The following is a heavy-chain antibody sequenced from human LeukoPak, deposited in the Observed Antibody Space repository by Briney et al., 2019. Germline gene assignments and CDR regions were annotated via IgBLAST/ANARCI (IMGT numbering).Heavy chain of an antibody. D-gene: IGHD4-23*01. J-gene: IGHJ4*02. Sequence: ASVKVSCKASGYTFTSYGISWVRQAPGQGLEWMGIINPSGGSTSYAQKFQDRVTMTRDTSTSTVYMELSSLRSEDTVVYYCARDPNGGHFDYWGQGTLVTVSS. V-gene: IGHV1-46*01. CDR3: ARDPNGGHFDY. CDR2: INPSGGST. CDR1: GYTFTSYG.